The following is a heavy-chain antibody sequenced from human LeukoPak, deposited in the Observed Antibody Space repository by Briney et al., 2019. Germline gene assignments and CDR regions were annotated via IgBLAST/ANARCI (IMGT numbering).Heavy chain of an antibody. J-gene: IGHJ4*02. V-gene: IGHV4-39*07. CDR3: ARVDCSGGSCRYGLGGGWAYYFDY. CDR1: GGSISSSSYY. CDR2: IYYSGST. Sequence: PSETLSLTCTVSGGSISSSSYYWGWIRQPPGKGLEWIGSIYYSGSTYYNPSLKSRVTISVDTSKNQFSLKLSSVTAADTAVYYCARVDCSGGSCRYGLGGGWAYYFDYWGQGTLVTVSS. D-gene: IGHD2-15*01.